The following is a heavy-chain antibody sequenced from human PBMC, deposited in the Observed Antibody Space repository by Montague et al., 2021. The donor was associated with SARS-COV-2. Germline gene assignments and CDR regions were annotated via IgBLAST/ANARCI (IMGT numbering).Heavy chain of an antibody. Sequence: PALVKPTQTLTLTCTFSGFSLSTSGMCVSWIRQPPGKALEWLALIDWGYYKYYSTSLKTRLTISKDTPKNQVVLTMTNMDPVDTATYYCARSFSIFGVVIIPAYFDYWGQGTLVTVSS. V-gene: IGHV2-70*01. CDR3: ARSFSIFGVVIIPAYFDY. CDR1: GFSLSTSGMC. J-gene: IGHJ4*02. D-gene: IGHD3-3*01. CDR2: IDWGYYK.